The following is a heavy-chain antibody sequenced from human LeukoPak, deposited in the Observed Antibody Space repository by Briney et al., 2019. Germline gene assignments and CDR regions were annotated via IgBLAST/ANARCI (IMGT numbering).Heavy chain of an antibody. CDR3: ARVGYSYGEGFDY. CDR2: INPNSGGT. V-gene: IGHV1-2*02. CDR1: GYTFTGYY. J-gene: IGHJ4*02. D-gene: IGHD5-18*01. Sequence: ASVTVSCKASGYTFTGYYMHWVRQAPGQGLEWMGWINPNSGGTNYAQKVQGRVTMTRDTSISTAYMELSRLRSDDTAVYYCARVGYSYGEGFDYWGQGTLVTVSS.